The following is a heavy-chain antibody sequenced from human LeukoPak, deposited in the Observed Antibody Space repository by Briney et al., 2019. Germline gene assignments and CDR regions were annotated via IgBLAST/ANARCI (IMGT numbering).Heavy chain of an antibody. CDR2: IHPNSDST. CDR3: ARDPGGWYDT. CDR1: GYTFTAYY. Sequence: ASLKVSCKASGYTFTAYYVQWVRQAPGQGLEWMGWIHPNSDSTNYAVKFKGRVTLTTDASISTAYMELNDLRSDDTAVYYYARDPGGWYDTWGQGALVTVSS. J-gene: IGHJ5*02. D-gene: IGHD3-16*01. V-gene: IGHV1-2*02.